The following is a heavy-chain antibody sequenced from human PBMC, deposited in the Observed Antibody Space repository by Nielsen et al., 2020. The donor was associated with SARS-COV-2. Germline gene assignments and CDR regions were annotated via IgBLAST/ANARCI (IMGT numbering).Heavy chain of an antibody. Sequence: SLKISCAASGFTFSSYAMHWVRQAPGKGLEWVAVISYDGSNKYYADSVKGRFTISRDNSKNTLYLQMNSLRAKDTAVYYCARDDESAFDIWGQGTMVTVSS. CDR1: GFTFSSYA. CDR3: ARDDESAFDI. CDR2: ISYDGSNK. J-gene: IGHJ3*02. V-gene: IGHV3-30*04.